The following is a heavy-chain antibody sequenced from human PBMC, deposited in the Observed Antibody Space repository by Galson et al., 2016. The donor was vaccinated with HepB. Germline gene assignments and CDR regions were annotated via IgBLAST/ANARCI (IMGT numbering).Heavy chain of an antibody. V-gene: IGHV3-23*01. CDR3: AKDQRPIARYTNDGFDV. J-gene: IGHJ3*01. CDR1: GFTFSSYA. CDR2: ISRSGGSA. D-gene: IGHD2-2*02. Sequence: SLRLSCAASGFTFSSYAMNWVRQAPGKGLEWVSMISRSGGSANYVDSVKGRFTISRDNSKNRLYLQMNGLRAEDTALYYCAKDQRPIARYTNDGFDVWGQGTMVTVSS.